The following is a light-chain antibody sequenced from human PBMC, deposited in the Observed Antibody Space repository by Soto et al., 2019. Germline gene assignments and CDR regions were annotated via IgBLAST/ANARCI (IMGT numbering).Light chain of an antibody. V-gene: IGKV3-15*01. J-gene: IGKJ4*01. CDR2: GAF. Sequence: EIVVTQSPATLSVSPGETATLSCRASQSVTYNLAWYQQKPGQGPRLLIYGAFTRATGIPARFSGSGSGTEFTLTISSLQSEDFAVYYCQQYKNWPPLTFGGGTKGEIK. CDR1: QSVTYN. CDR3: QQYKNWPPLT.